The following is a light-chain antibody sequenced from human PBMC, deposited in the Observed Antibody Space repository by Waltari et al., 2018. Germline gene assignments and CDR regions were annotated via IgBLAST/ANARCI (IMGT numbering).Light chain of an antibody. CDR2: DTS. CDR3: QVSFHFPLT. Sequence: DIQMTQSPSSLVASVGDRVTITCQASQDITIYLNWYQQKPGKAPKLLIYDTSKLETGVPSRFSGSGSGTHFTFTISSLQPEDIATYYCQVSFHFPLTFGGGTKLEIK. CDR1: QDITIY. V-gene: IGKV1-33*01. J-gene: IGKJ4*01.